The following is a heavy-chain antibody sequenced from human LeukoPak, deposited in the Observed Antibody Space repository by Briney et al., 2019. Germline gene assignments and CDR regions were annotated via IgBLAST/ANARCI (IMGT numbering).Heavy chain of an antibody. CDR3: ASTQRGDYFDY. CDR2: IYSGGST. V-gene: IGHV3-66*01. CDR1: GFTASSNY. D-gene: IGHD2-15*01. J-gene: IGHJ4*02. Sequence: GGFLRLSCAASGFTASSNYMSWVRQAPGKGLEWVSVIYSGGSTYYADSVKGRFTISRDNSKNTLYLQMNSLRAEDTAVYYCASTQRGDYFDYWGRGTLVTVSS.